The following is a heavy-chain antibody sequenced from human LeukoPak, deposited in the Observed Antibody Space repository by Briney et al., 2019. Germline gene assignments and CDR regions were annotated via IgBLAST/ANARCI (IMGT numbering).Heavy chain of an antibody. CDR1: GFTLRTYG. V-gene: IGHV3-30*02. J-gene: IGHJ4*02. CDR3: AKGDPYCSSTSCFGSMKY. Sequence: GGSLRLSCAASGFTLRTYGMHWVRQAPGKGLEWVAFIRYDRSNEYYADSVKGRFTISRDDSKNTLYLQMDSVRAEDSAVYYCAKGDPYCSSTSCFGSMKYWGRGTLVTVSS. CDR2: IRYDRSNE. D-gene: IGHD2-2*01.